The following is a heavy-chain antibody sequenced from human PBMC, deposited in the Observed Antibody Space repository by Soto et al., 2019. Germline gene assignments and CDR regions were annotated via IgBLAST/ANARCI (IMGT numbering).Heavy chain of an antibody. D-gene: IGHD1-26*01. CDR3: ARSTKVGALFDY. Sequence: GGSLRLSCAASGFTFSTYSMNWVRQAPGKGLEWVSSISSSRSNIYYADSVKGRFTISRDNAKNSLYLQMNSLRAEDTAVYYCARSTKVGALFDYWGQGTLVTVSS. J-gene: IGHJ4*02. CDR2: ISSSRSNI. V-gene: IGHV3-21*01. CDR1: GFTFSTYS.